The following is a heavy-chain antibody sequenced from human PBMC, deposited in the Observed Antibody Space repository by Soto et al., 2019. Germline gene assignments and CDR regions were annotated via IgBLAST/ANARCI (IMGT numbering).Heavy chain of an antibody. J-gene: IGHJ5*02. V-gene: IGHV4-59*01. CDR2: IYYSGST. Sequence: SETLSLTCTVSGGSISSYYWSWIRQPPGKGLEWIGYIYYSGSTNYNPSLKSRVTISVDTSKNQFSLKLSSVTAADTAVYYCARKYSSSWSNWFDPCGQGTLVTGSS. D-gene: IGHD6-13*01. CDR3: ARKYSSSWSNWFDP. CDR1: GGSISSYY.